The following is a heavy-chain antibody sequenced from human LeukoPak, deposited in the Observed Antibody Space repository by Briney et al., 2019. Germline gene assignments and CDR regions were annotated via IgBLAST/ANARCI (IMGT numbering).Heavy chain of an antibody. CDR1: GFTFSSYW. Sequence: GGSLRLSCAASGFTFSSYWMNWVRQAPGKGLEWVANIKQDGSEKYYVDSVKGRFTISRDNAKNSLYLQMNSLRAEDTAVYYCAGGYCSSTSCYDYWGQGTLVTVSS. CDR3: AGGYCSSTSCYDY. CDR2: IKQDGSEK. J-gene: IGHJ4*02. D-gene: IGHD2-2*01. V-gene: IGHV3-7*03.